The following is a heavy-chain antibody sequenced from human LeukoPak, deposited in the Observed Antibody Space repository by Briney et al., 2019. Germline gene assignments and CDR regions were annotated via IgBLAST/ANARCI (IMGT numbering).Heavy chain of an antibody. Sequence: PSETLSLTCTVSGGSISSGGYYWSWIRQPPGKGLEWIGYIYHSGSTYYNPSLKSRVTISVDRSKNQFSLKLSSVTAADTAVYYCAKDPRGHSGSSYYFDYWGQGTLVTVSS. V-gene: IGHV4-30-2*01. CDR3: AKDPRGHSGSSYYFDY. D-gene: IGHD1-26*01. J-gene: IGHJ4*02. CDR1: GGSISSGGYY. CDR2: IYHSGST.